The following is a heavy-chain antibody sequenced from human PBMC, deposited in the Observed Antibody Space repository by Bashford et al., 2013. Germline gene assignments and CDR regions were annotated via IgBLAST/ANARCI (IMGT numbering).Heavy chain of an antibody. V-gene: IGHV1-3*01. Sequence: IHWVRQAPGQRLEWMGWINAASGDTKYSQKLQGRVTFTRDTSATTAYMELSSLRSEDTVVYYCATGDAGSGGNSYWGQGTLVTVSS. D-gene: IGHD4-23*01. CDR2: INAASGDT. J-gene: IGHJ4*02. CDR3: ATGDAGSGGNSY.